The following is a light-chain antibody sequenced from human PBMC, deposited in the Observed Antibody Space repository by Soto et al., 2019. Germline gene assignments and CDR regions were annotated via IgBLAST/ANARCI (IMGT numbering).Light chain of an antibody. CDR3: QQDKSCRIT. CDR1: QGISTY. Sequence: IQMSQSPSSLSASVGDRVTITCRASQGISTYLNWYQQKPGKAPKLLIYAASTFQSGVPSRFSGSGSETDFTLTISRLHPEDFATYYCQQDKSCRITFGQGTRLEIK. CDR2: AAS. V-gene: IGKV1-39*01. J-gene: IGKJ5*01.